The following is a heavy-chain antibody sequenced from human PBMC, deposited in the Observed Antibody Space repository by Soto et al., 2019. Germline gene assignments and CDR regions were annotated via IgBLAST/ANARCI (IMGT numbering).Heavy chain of an antibody. CDR3: ARWGSLGYCSGGSCYYYGMDV. Sequence: GSLRLSCAASGFTFSSYWMSWVRQAPGKGLEWVANIKQDGSEKYYVDSVKGRFTISRDNAKNSLYLQMNSLRAEDTAVYYCARWGSLGYCSGGSCYYYGMDVWGQGTTVTVSS. CDR2: IKQDGSEK. CDR1: GFTFSSYW. J-gene: IGHJ6*02. V-gene: IGHV3-7*03. D-gene: IGHD2-15*01.